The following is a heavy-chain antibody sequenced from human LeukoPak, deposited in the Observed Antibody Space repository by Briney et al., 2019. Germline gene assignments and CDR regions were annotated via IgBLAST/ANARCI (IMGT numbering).Heavy chain of an antibody. D-gene: IGHD6-19*01. Sequence: GGSLRLSCAASGFTFSSYGMHWVRQAPGKGLEWVAFIRYDGGNKYYADSVKGRFTISRDNSKNTLYLQMNSLRAEDTAVYYCDRSLAGDAFDIWGQGTMVTVSS. V-gene: IGHV3-30*02. CDR1: GFTFSSYG. CDR2: IRYDGGNK. J-gene: IGHJ3*02. CDR3: DRSLAGDAFDI.